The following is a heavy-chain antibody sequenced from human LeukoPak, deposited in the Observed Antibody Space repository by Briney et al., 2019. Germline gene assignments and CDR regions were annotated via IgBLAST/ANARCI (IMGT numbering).Heavy chain of an antibody. J-gene: IGHJ5*02. CDR1: GGSISSYY. CDR3: ARVKGYDLWSGSWFDP. D-gene: IGHD3-3*01. CDR2: IYTSGST. V-gene: IGHV4-4*07. Sequence: SETLSLTCTVSGGSISSYYWSWIRQPAGKGLEWIGRIYTSGSTNYNPSLKSRVTMSVDTSKNQFSLKLSSVTAADTAVYYCARVKGYDLWSGSWFDPWGQGTLVTVSS.